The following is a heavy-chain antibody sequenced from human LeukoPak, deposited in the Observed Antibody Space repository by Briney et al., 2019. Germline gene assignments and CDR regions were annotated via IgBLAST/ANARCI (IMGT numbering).Heavy chain of an antibody. V-gene: IGHV3-23*01. CDR3: AKDFSMAAPPEYFFDY. CDR1: GFTFSSYA. CDR2: ISISGGSST. J-gene: IGHJ4*02. D-gene: IGHD6-6*01. Sequence: HPGGSLRLSCAASGFTFSSYAMSWVRQAPGKGLEWVSAISISGGSSTYYADSVKGRFTISRANSKNTLYLQMNSLRAEDTAVYYCAKDFSMAAPPEYFFDYWGQGTLVTVSS.